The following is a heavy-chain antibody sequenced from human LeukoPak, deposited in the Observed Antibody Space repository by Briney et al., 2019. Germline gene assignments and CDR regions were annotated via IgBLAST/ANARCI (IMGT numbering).Heavy chain of an antibody. J-gene: IGHJ5*02. Sequence: SETLSLTCSVAGGSISTYYRNWIRQTPGKGLEWIGHISYGNTDYNPSLKIRVTISVDTSKNQFPLKLTAVTAADTAVYYCARDKAHSYGRYFDPWGQGALVIVSS. D-gene: IGHD5-18*01. CDR1: GGSISTYY. V-gene: IGHV4-59*01. CDR3: ARDKAHSYGRYFDP. CDR2: ISYGNT.